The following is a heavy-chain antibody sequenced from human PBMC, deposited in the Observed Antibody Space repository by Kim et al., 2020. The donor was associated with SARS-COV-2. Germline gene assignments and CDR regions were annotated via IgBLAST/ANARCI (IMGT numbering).Heavy chain of an antibody. V-gene: IGHV3-48*01. Sequence: GGSLRLSCAASGFTFSSYSMNWVRQAPGKGXXWVSXXSSSSSTIYYADSVKGRXXXSRXXXKNXXXLXXXSLXXXDTXXXYXXXEGXXXSRXXXWG. CDR3: XXEGXXXSRXXX. D-gene: IGHD2-2*01. CDR1: GFTFSSYS. J-gene: IGHJ1*01. CDR2: XSSSSSTI.